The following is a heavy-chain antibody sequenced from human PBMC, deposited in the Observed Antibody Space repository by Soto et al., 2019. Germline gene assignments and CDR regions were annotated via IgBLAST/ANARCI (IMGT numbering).Heavy chain of an antibody. D-gene: IGHD6-6*01. CDR2: ISGSGGST. V-gene: IGHV3-23*01. Sequence: EVQLLESGGGLVQPGGSLRLSCAASGFTFSSYAMSWVRQAPGKGLEWVSAISGSGGSTYYADSEKGRFTISRDNSKNTLYLQMNSLRAEDTAVYYCAKDRRYSSSVRGFDYWGQGTLVTVSS. CDR1: GFTFSSYA. J-gene: IGHJ4*02. CDR3: AKDRRYSSSVRGFDY.